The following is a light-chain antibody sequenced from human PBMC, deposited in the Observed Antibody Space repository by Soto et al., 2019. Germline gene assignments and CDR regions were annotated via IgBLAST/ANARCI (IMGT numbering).Light chain of an antibody. Sequence: QSVLTQPPSVSGAPGQRVTISCTGSSSNIGAGYDVHGYQQLPGPAPKLLIYGNSNRPSGVPDRFSGSKSGTSASLAITGLQAEDEADYYCQSYDSSLSGWVFGGGTKLTVL. CDR1: SSNIGAGYD. V-gene: IGLV1-40*01. J-gene: IGLJ3*02. CDR2: GNS. CDR3: QSYDSSLSGWV.